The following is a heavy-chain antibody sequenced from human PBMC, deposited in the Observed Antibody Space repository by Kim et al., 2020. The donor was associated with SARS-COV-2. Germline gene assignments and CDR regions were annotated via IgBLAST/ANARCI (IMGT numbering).Heavy chain of an antibody. J-gene: IGHJ2*01. CDR3: ASVPVLRYLDWITPSNWYYDR. CDR1: GGSISSGGYY. Sequence: SETLSLTCTVSGGSISSGGYYWSWIRQHPGKGLEWIGYIYYSGSTYYNPSLKSRVTISVDTSKNQFSLKLSSVTAADTAVYYCASVPVLRYLDWITPSNWYYDRWGGSPLAAVSA. V-gene: IGHV4-31*03. D-gene: IGHD3-9*01. CDR2: IYYSGST.